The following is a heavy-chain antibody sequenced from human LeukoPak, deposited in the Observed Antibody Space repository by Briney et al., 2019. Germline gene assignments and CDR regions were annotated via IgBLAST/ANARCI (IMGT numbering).Heavy chain of an antibody. J-gene: IGHJ2*01. D-gene: IGHD6-13*01. CDR1: GGSISSYY. V-gene: IGHV4-59*12. CDR3: ARDTLTGYSSSWYSYWYFDL. CDR2: IYYSGST. Sequence: SETLSLTCTVSGGSISSYYWSWIRQPPGKGLEWIGYIYYSGSTNYNPSLKSRVTVSVDTSKNQFSLKLSSVTAADTAVYYCARDTLTGYSSSWYSYWYFDLWGRGTLVTVSS.